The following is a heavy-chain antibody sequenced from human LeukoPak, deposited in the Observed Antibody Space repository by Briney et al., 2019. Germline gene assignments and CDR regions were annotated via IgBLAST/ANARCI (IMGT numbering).Heavy chain of an antibody. Sequence: GGSLRLSCAASGFSLSSYTMNWVRQAPGKGLEWVSTISSSGNTIYYADSVKGRFTISRDNAKNSLYLQMNSLRAEDTAVYYCARDCGGGSCYGPYDAFDIWGQGTMVTVSS. J-gene: IGHJ3*02. CDR2: ISSSGNTI. V-gene: IGHV3-48*04. D-gene: IGHD2-15*01. CDR1: GFSLSSYT. CDR3: ARDCGGGSCYGPYDAFDI.